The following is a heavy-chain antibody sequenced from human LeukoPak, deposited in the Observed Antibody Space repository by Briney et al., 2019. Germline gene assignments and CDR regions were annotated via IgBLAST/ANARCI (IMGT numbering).Heavy chain of an antibody. V-gene: IGHV4-30-2*01. Sequence: PSQTLSLTCTVSGGSISSGGYYWSWIRQPPGKGLEWIGYIYHSGSTYYNPSLKSRVTISVDRSKNQFSLKLSSVTAADTAVYYCASHPLEYYYDSSGSFDYWGQGTLVTVSS. CDR1: GGSISSGGYY. CDR2: IYHSGST. CDR3: ASHPLEYYYDSSGSFDY. J-gene: IGHJ4*02. D-gene: IGHD3-22*01.